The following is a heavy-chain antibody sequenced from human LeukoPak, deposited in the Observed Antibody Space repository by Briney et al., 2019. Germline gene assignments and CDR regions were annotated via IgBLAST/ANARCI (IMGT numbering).Heavy chain of an antibody. CDR2: INPTAGNT. CDR1: GYTFSNYY. Sequence: RASVTVSCKASGYTFSNYYLHWVRQAPGQGLEWMGLINPTAGNTYYAQRFQGRVTMTRNTSTSTVYMELSSLRSEDTAVYYCARIRDGYNDAYDIWGQGTMVTVPS. V-gene: IGHV1-46*01. J-gene: IGHJ3*02. D-gene: IGHD5-24*01. CDR3: ARIRDGYNDAYDI.